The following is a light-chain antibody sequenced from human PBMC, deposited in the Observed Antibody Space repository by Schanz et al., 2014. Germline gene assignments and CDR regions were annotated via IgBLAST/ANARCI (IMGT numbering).Light chain of an antibody. CDR2: GAS. CDR1: QSVSSSY. V-gene: IGKV3-20*01. J-gene: IGKJ5*01. Sequence: EIVVTQSPGTLSVSPGERATLSCRASQSVSSSYLAWYQQKPGQAPRLLIYGASSRATGIPDRFSGSGSGTDFTLTISRLEPEDFAVYYCHQYGSSPLTFGRGTRLEIK. CDR3: HQYGSSPLT.